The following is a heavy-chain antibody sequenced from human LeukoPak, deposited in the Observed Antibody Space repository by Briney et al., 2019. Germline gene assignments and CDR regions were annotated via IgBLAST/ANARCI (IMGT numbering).Heavy chain of an antibody. J-gene: IGHJ4*02. CDR2: ISSSGSTI. D-gene: IGHD1-26*01. Sequence: PGGSLRLSCAASGFTFSDYYMSWIRQAPGKGLEWVSHISSSGSTIYYADSVKGRFTISRDNAKNTLYLQMNSLRAEDTAVYSWAGGRSVGASPDYWGQGALVTVSS. V-gene: IGHV3-11*01. CDR3: AGGRSVGASPDY. CDR1: GFTFSDYY.